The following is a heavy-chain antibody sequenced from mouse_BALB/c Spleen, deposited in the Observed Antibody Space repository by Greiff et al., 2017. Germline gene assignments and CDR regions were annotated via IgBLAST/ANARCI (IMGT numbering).Heavy chain of an antibody. CDR2: INPGSGGT. Sequence: VQLQQSGAELVRPGTSVKVSCKASGYAFTNYLIEWVKQRPGQGLEWIGVINPGSGGTNYNEKFKGKATLTADKSSSTAYMQLSSLTSDDSAVYFCARSRGYCVYAMDYWGQGTSVTVSS. CDR1: GYAFTNYL. CDR3: ARSRGYCVYAMDY. D-gene: IGHD2-3*01. J-gene: IGHJ4*01. V-gene: IGHV1-54*03.